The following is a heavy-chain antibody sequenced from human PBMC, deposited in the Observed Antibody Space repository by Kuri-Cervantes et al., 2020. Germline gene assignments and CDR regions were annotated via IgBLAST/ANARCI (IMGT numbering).Heavy chain of an antibody. V-gene: IGHV3-30-3*01. D-gene: IGHD2-21*02. CDR1: GFTFGSFA. Sequence: GESLKISCAASGFTFGSFAMHWVRQAPGKGLEWVAVIPYDGSSKYDADSVKGRFTISRDNSKNTLYLQMNSLRAEDTAVYYCARDDDCGGDCSRAFDIWGQGTMVTVSS. CDR3: ARDDDCGGDCSRAFDI. CDR2: IPYDGSSK. J-gene: IGHJ3*02.